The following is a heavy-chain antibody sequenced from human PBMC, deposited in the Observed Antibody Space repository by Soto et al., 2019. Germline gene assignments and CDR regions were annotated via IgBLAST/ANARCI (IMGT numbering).Heavy chain of an antibody. Sequence: EVQLVESGGGLVQPGGSLRLSCAASGFTFSDYDMHWVRQPTGKGLEWVSTIGSTDDTYYSGSVKGRFTISRENAKNSFYLQMNSLRAGDTAVYYCARGTRTADRFDYWGQGTLVTVSS. D-gene: IGHD2-21*02. CDR3: ARGTRTADRFDY. CDR2: IGSTDDT. J-gene: IGHJ4*02. V-gene: IGHV3-13*01. CDR1: GFTFSDYD.